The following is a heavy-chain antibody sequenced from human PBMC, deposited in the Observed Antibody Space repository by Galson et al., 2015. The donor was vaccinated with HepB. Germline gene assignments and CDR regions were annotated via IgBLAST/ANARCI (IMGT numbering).Heavy chain of an antibody. J-gene: IGHJ5*02. V-gene: IGHV1-46*02. CDR3: ARSGYSSNPPFDP. CDR2: INPSGSST. D-gene: IGHD6-19*01. Sequence: SVKVSCKAFGYTFNRNYMHWVRQAPGQGLEWMGVINPSGSSTNYAQKFQGRVTMTRDTSTSTVYMQLSSLRSDDTAVYYCARSGYSSNPPFDPWGQGTLVTVSS. CDR1: GYTFNRNY.